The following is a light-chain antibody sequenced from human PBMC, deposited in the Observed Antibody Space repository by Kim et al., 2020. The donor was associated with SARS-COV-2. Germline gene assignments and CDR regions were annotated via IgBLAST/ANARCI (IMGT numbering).Light chain of an antibody. J-gene: IGKJ2*01. V-gene: IGKV3-15*01. CDR1: KSVSNY. CDR3: QHYNDWPGA. CDR2: GAY. Sequence: SVSPGESATLSCKACKSVSNYVAWYQMKPGQAPRVVIFGAYMRASGIPARCSGSGSGTDFTLSISRLQSEDSAFYYCQHYNDWPGAFGEGTKLEI.